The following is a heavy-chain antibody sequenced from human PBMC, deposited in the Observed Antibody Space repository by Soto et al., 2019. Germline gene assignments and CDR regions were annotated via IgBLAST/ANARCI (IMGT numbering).Heavy chain of an antibody. V-gene: IGHV3-30-3*01. CDR1: GFTFSNYA. CDR2: ISYDESIK. J-gene: IGHJ3*02. D-gene: IGHD6-6*01. Sequence: QVQLVESGGGVVQPGRSLRLSCAASGFTFSNYAMHWVRQAPGKGLEWVTIISYDESIKYYADSVKGRFTISRDNSKNTLYLQMNRLRPEDTAVYYCARVVSPQVAFDIWGQGTMVTVSS. CDR3: ARVVSPQVAFDI.